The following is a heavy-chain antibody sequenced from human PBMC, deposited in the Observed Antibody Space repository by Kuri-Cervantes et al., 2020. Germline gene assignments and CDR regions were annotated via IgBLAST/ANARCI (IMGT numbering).Heavy chain of an antibody. D-gene: IGHD3-10*01. CDR3: AKDYYYYGSGADY. V-gene: IGHV3-21*04. Sequence: GGSLRLSSAASGFTFSSYSMNWVRQAPGKCLECVSSISSTSSDIYYVDSMKGRFTISRDNAKNSLYLQLNSLRAEDTALYYCAKDYYYYGSGADYWGQGTLVTVSS. J-gene: IGHJ4*02. CDR2: ISSTSSDI. CDR1: GFTFSSYS.